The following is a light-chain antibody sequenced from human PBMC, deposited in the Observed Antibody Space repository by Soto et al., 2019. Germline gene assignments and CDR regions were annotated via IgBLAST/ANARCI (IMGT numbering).Light chain of an antibody. CDR2: AAS. J-gene: IGKJ1*01. CDR3: QQYNNWPWT. V-gene: IGKV3-15*01. CDR1: QRVSNH. Sequence: ETVMTQSPVTLSVSPGDTATLSCRASQRVSNHFPWYQQKPGQAPRLLIYAASTSAAGVPVRFSGSGSETEFTLTISSLQSEEFEVYYGQQYNNWPWTFGQGTKVEIX.